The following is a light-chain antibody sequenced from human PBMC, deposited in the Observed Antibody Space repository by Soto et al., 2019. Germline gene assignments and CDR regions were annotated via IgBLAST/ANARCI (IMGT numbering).Light chain of an antibody. CDR3: QQHNDPPT. CDR2: DAT. Sequence: ELVRKQSPPTLSASPGERATLSCRAIESVSSKLVWYQKRPGQAPGLLIHDATTTATGIPTRFGGSGSGTEFILTISSLASEYFANYYCQQHNDPPTFGQGTRLDI. CDR1: ESVSSK. V-gene: IGKV3-15*01. J-gene: IGKJ5*01.